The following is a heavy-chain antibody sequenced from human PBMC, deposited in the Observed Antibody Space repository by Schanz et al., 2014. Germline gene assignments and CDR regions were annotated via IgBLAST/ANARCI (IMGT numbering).Heavy chain of an antibody. Sequence: QVQLVESGGGVAQPGGSLRLSCAASGFTFTSYSMHWVRQAPGRGLEWVAVISNDGSDPDHADSVKGRFTISRDNSKNTPYLQMNSLRAEDTAVYFCASLIGTTSAHFYGMDVWGQGTTVTVSS. J-gene: IGHJ6*02. V-gene: IGHV3-30*14. CDR1: GFTFTSYS. D-gene: IGHD1-7*01. CDR3: ASLIGTTSAHFYGMDV. CDR2: ISNDGSDP.